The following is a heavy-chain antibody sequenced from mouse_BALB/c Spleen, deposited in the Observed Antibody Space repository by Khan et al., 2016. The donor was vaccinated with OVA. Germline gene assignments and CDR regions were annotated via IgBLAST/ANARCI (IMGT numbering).Heavy chain of an antibody. CDR1: GYTFTDYS. CDR2: ISTDSVNT. V-gene: IGHV1S137*01. J-gene: IGHJ2*01. Sequence: QVQLKQSGPELVRPGVSVKISCKGSGYTFTDYSMHWVKQSHAKSLEWIGVISTDSVNTNYNQKFKGKATLTVDKSSSTAYMELARMTSEDSAIYYCANRDYFDYWGQGTTLTVSS. CDR3: ANRDYFDY.